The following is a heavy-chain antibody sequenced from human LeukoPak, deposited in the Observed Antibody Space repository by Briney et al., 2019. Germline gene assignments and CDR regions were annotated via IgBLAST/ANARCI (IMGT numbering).Heavy chain of an antibody. J-gene: IGHJ4*02. V-gene: IGHV3-33*08. Sequence: GGSLRLSCEGSAFIFSGHWMNWVRQAPGKGLEWVAVIGHDGSQKESADAVKGRFTISRDNPKNTLYLQMNSLRAEDTAVYYCARDLNRGSYFDYWGQGSLVTVSS. CDR1: AFIFSGHW. CDR2: IGHDGSQK. CDR3: ARDLNRGSYFDY.